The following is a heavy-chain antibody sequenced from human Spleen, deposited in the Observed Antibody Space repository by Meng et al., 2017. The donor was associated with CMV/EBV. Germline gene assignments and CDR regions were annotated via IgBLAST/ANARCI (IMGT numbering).Heavy chain of an antibody. V-gene: IGHV3-30-3*01. Sequence: GGSLRLSCAASGFTFSSYAMHWVRQAPGKGLEWVAVISYDGSNKYYADSVKGRFTISRDNSKNTLYLQMNSLRAEDTAVYYCARDEGAGYCSSTSCLSLHYFDYWGQGTLVTVSS. CDR2: ISYDGSNK. D-gene: IGHD2-2*01. J-gene: IGHJ4*02. CDR3: ARDEGAGYCSSTSCLSLHYFDY. CDR1: GFTFSSYA.